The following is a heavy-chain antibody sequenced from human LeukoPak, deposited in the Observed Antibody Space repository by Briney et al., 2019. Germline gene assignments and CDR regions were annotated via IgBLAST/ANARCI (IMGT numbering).Heavy chain of an antibody. J-gene: IGHJ4*02. CDR2: ISSSSSYI. CDR3: ATLSSNSGYGDY. D-gene: IGHD5-12*01. Sequence: GGSLRLSCAASGFTFSSYSMNWVRQAPGKGLEWVSSISSSSSYIYYADSVKGRFTIYRDNAKNSLYLQMNSLRAEDTAVYYCATLSSNSGYGDYWGQGTLVTVSS. V-gene: IGHV3-21*01. CDR1: GFTFSSYS.